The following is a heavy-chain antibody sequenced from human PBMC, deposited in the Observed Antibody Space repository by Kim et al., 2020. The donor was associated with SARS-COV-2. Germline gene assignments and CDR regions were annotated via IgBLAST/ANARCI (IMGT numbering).Heavy chain of an antibody. V-gene: IGHV1-8*01. D-gene: IGHD2-2*02. Sequence: ASVKVSCKPSGYTFIGHAINWVRQAPGQGLEWMGGINPENGRTVYAQKFQGRVTMTEDTSTNTAYMELSSLRSDDTALYYCARYTGHNTNRVTYRSFDFW. CDR2: INPENGRT. CDR1: GYTFIGHA. CDR3: ARYTGHNTNRVTYRSFDF. J-gene: IGHJ4*01.